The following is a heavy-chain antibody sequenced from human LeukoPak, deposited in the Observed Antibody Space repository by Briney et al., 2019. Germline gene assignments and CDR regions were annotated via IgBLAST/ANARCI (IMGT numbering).Heavy chain of an antibody. CDR2: INSDGSWT. CDR3: VRDLGGRSGH. V-gene: IGHV3-74*01. D-gene: IGHD1-26*01. J-gene: IGHJ4*02. Sequence: TGGSLRLSCAASGNYWMHWVRQVPGKGLVWVSHINSDGSWTSYADSVKGRFTISKDNAKNTVYLQMNSLRAEDTAVYYCVRDLGGRSGHWGQGTLVTVSS. CDR1: GNYW.